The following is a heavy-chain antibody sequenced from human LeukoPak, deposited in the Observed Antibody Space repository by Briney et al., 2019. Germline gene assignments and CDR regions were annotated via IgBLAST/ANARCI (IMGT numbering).Heavy chain of an antibody. CDR2: INPNSGGT. CDR3: ATYSGSYSSDFDY. Sequence: GASVKVSCKASGYTFTGYYMHWVRQGPGQGLEWMGWINPNSGGTNYAQKFQGRVTMTRDTSISTAYMELSRLRSDDTAVYYCATYSGSYSSDFDYWRQGTLVTVSS. D-gene: IGHD1-26*01. V-gene: IGHV1-2*02. J-gene: IGHJ4*02. CDR1: GYTFTGYY.